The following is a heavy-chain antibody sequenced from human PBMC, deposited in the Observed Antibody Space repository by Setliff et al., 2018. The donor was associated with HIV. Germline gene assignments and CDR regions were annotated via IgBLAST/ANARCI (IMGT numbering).Heavy chain of an antibody. J-gene: IGHJ6*02. CDR3: ARGDGYRSNDAYYDTGMDV. CDR2: IYNSGYS. Sequence: SEPLSLTCKVSGASISSYYWSWVRQPPGKGLEWIGYIYNSGYSNSKPSLKSRVTVSLDTSKNQFSLELTSVTAADTAVYFCARGDGYRSNDAYYDTGMDVWGQGITVTVSS. CDR1: GASISSYY. D-gene: IGHD5-12*01. V-gene: IGHV4-59*01.